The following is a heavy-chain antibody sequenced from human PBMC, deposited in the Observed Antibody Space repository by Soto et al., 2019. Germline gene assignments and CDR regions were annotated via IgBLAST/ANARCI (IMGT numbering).Heavy chain of an antibody. CDR3: ARDLGSTGEYNLDY. Sequence: GGSLRLSCAASGFTFSTYSMNWVSQAPGKGLEWVSAISTTSTYIYHADSVKGRFSVSRDNAKNSLYLQMDSLRAEDTAVYYCARDLGSTGEYNLDYWGRGTLVTVSS. V-gene: IGHV3-21*01. CDR1: GFTFSTYS. CDR2: ISTTSTYI. D-gene: IGHD3-10*01. J-gene: IGHJ4*02.